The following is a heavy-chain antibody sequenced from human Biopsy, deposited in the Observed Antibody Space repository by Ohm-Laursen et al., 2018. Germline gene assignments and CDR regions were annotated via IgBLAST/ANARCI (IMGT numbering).Heavy chain of an antibody. D-gene: IGHD3-10*01. V-gene: IGHV4-4*07. CDR2: LFTSGTT. J-gene: IGHJ4*02. CDR3: VRGGSGSFPFDY. Sequence: TLSLTCTVSGVSINSYYWSWMRQPARQGLEWIGRLFTSGTTNYSPSLNNRIPMSVDTPKNQFSQRLTSVTAADTAVYYCVRGGSGSFPFDYWGPGTLVTVSS. CDR1: GVSINSYY.